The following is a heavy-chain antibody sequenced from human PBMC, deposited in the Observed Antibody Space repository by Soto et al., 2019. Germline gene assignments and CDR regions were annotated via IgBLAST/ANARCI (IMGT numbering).Heavy chain of an antibody. CDR1: GDSVSSNSAA. J-gene: IGHJ6*03. CDR3: ARDRGVSGYVQSDYMDV. CDR2: TYYRAKWYN. V-gene: IGHV6-1*01. D-gene: IGHD5-12*01. Sequence: QVPLQQSGPGLVKPSQTLSLTCAISGDSVSSNSAAWNWIRQSPSRGLEWLGRTYYRAKWYNDCYVSVKSRLTSHPSTSKNQFTLQLYSVTSEDTGGYYCARDRGVSGYVQSDYMDVWGKGTTVTVSS.